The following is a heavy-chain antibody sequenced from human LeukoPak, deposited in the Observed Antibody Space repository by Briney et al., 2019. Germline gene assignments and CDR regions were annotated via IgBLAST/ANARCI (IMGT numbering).Heavy chain of an antibody. CDR1: GYTFTSYD. J-gene: IGHJ5*02. V-gene: IGHV1-18*01. CDR2: ISAYNGNT. Sequence: ASVKVSCKASGYTFTSYDINWVRQAPGQGLEWMGWISAYNGNTNYAQKLHGRVTMTTDTSTSTAYMELRSLRSDDTAVYYCARCTAVTMVRGHNWFDPWGQGTLVTVSS. D-gene: IGHD3-10*01. CDR3: ARCTAVTMVRGHNWFDP.